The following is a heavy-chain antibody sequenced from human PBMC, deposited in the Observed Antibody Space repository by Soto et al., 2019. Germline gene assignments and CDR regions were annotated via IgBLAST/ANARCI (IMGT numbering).Heavy chain of an antibody. V-gene: IGHV5-51*01. D-gene: IGHD3-3*01. CDR3: ARTRAYYDFWSGYGRELDY. Sequence: GELKKVSRKVSGYRFASYWIGWVRQMPGKGLGWMGIIYPGDSDTRYSPSFHGQVTISADKSISTAYLQWSSLKASDTAMYYCARTRAYYDFWSGYGRELDYWGQGTQVTVSS. CDR1: GYRFASYW. J-gene: IGHJ4*02. CDR2: IYPGDSDT.